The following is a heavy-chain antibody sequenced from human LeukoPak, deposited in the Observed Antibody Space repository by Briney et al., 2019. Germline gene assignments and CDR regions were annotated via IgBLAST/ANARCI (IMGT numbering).Heavy chain of an antibody. J-gene: IGHJ3*01. V-gene: IGHV3-30*02. CDR3: ALIGVVIPPDV. CDR1: GFTFSNFW. CDR2: IRYDGSDS. D-gene: IGHD2-21*01. Sequence: GGSLRLSCAASGFTFSNFWMGWVRQAPGKGLEWLAFIRYDGSDSYYADSVKGRFTISRDNSKKTLYLQMDSLRTEDTAFYYCALIGVVIPPDVWGQGTLVTVSS.